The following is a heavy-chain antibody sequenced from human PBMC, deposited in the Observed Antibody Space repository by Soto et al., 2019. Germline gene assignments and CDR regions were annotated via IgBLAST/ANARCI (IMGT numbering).Heavy chain of an antibody. CDR3: ARHLGVAGKDKIDY. Sequence: GELMRNWCRGAGDSFASYCIGWVSQIPGKGLEWMGIIYPGDSDTRYSPSFQGQVTISADKSISTAYLQWSSLKASDTAMYYCARHLGVAGKDKIDYCGQGTLVSVHS. V-gene: IGHV5-51*01. J-gene: IGHJ4*02. CDR1: GDSFASYC. CDR2: IYPGDSDT. D-gene: IGHD6-19*01.